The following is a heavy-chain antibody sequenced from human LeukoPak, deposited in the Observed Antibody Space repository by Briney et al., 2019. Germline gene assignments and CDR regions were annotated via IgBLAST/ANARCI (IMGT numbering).Heavy chain of an antibody. CDR1: GFTFSSYW. J-gene: IGHJ4*02. CDR3: ASQSFGELAY. V-gene: IGHV3-7*01. D-gene: IGHD3-10*01. CDR2: IKQDGGEK. Sequence: PGGSLGLSCAASGFTFSSYWMSWVRQAPGKGLEWVANIKQDGGEKYYVDSVKGRFTISRDNAKNSLYLQMTSLRAEDTAVYYCASQSFGELAYWGQGTLVTVSS.